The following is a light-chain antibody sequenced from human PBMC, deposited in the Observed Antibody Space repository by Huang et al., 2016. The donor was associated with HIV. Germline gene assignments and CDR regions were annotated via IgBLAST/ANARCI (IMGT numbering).Light chain of an antibody. J-gene: IGKJ1*01. Sequence: DIQMTQSPSSLSASVGDRVTISCQASQGIANYLNWYQQKPGQAPKLLLYDASALQTGVPSRFSGSGSGTDFSFTISSLQPEDIATYYGQQYDSLPPWTFGQGTKVEIQ. V-gene: IGKV1-33*01. CDR1: QGIANY. CDR3: QQYDSLPPWT. CDR2: DAS.